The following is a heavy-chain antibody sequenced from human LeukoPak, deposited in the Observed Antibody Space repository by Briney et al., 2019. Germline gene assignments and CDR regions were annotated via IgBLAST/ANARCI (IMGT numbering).Heavy chain of an antibody. CDR1: GGTFSSYA. J-gene: IGHJ6*02. CDR3: AAYFDWLSPYGMDV. D-gene: IGHD3-9*01. Sequence: GASVKVSCKASGGTFSSYAISWVRQAPGQGLEWMGRIIPILGIANYAQKFQGRVTITADKSTSTAYMELSSLRSEDTAVYYCAAYFDWLSPYGMDVWGQGTTVTVSS. CDR2: IIPILGIA. V-gene: IGHV1-69*04.